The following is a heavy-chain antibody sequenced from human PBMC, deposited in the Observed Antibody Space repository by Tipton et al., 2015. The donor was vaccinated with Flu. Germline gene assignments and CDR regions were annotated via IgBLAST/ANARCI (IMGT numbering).Heavy chain of an antibody. CDR3: ARGGVGATRGRPMSY. CDR2: ISSSSSTI. CDR1: GFTFSSYS. V-gene: IGHV3-48*04. J-gene: IGHJ4*02. Sequence: SLRLSCAASGFTFSSYSMNWVRQAPGKGLEWVSYISSSSSTIYYADSVKGRFTISRDNAKNSLYLQMNSLRAEDTAVYYCARGGVGATRGRPMSYWGQGTLVTVSS. D-gene: IGHD1-26*01.